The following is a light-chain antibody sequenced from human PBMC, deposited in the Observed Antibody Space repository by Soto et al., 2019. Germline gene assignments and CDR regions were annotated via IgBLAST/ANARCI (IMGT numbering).Light chain of an antibody. CDR3: QSYDSSLSVSYV. V-gene: IGLV1-40*01. CDR2: GNK. J-gene: IGLJ1*01. Sequence: QSVLTQPPSVSGAPWQRVTISCTGSSSNIGAGYDVHWYQQRPGTAPKLLIYGNKNRPSGVPDRFSGSKSGTSASLAITGLQAEDEADYYCQSYDSSLSVSYVFGTGTKVTV. CDR1: SSNIGAGYD.